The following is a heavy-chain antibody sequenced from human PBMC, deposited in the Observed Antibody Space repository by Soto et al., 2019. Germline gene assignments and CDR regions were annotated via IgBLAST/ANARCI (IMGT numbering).Heavy chain of an antibody. D-gene: IGHD6-13*01. CDR2: ISYDGSNK. V-gene: IGHV3-30-3*01. J-gene: IGHJ4*02. CDR3: ARDPSCSSWYYFDY. Sequence: QVQLVESGGGVVQPGRSLRLSCAASGFTFSSYAMHWVRQAPGKGLEWVAVISYDGSNKYYADSVKGRFTISRDNSKNTLYLQMNSLRAEDTAVYYCARDPSCSSWYYFDYWGQGTLVTVSS. CDR1: GFTFSSYA.